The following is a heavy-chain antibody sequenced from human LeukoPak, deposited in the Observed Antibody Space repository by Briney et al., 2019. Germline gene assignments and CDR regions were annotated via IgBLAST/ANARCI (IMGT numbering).Heavy chain of an antibody. CDR1: GGSINSGGYF. J-gene: IGHJ4*02. V-gene: IGHV4-31*03. CDR2: IYYTGST. CDR3: ARERFAGGYRYLDY. D-gene: IGHD2-8*02. Sequence: SETLSLTCTVSGGSINSGGYFWNWIRQHPGRGLEWIGTIYYTGSTSYYPSLKSRLTISIATSKNQFSLRLNSVIAADTAVYYCARERFAGGYRYLDYWGQGTLVTVSS.